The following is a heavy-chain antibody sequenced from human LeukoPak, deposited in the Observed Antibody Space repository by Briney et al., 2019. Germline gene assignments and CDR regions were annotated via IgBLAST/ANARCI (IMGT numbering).Heavy chain of an antibody. J-gene: IGHJ4*02. D-gene: IGHD1-1*01. CDR1: GFTFSSYG. V-gene: IGHV3-33*01. CDR3: ARQYIARYNYFDY. CDR2: IWYDGSNK. Sequence: GGSLRLSCAASGFTFSSYGMHWVRQAPGKGLEWVAVIWYDGSNKYYADSVKGRFTISRDNSKNTLYLQMNSLRAEDTAVYYCARQYIARYNYFDYWGQGTLVTVSS.